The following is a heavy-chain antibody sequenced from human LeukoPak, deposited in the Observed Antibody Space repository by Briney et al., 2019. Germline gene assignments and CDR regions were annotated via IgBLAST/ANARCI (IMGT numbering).Heavy chain of an antibody. CDR2: ISYDGSNK. Sequence: PGGSLRLSCAASGFTFSSYAMHWVRQAPGKGLEWVAVISYDGSNKYYADSVKGRFTISRDNSKNTLYLQMNSLRAEDTAVYYCATEYKVTTDYWGQGTLVTVSS. J-gene: IGHJ4*02. V-gene: IGHV3-30-3*01. CDR3: ATEYKVTTDY. D-gene: IGHD4-17*01. CDR1: GFTFSSYA.